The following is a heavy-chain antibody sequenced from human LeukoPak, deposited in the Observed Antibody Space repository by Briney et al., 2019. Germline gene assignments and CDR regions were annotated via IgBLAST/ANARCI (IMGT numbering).Heavy chain of an antibody. CDR1: GYTFTSYD. CDR3: ARVPRELAGK. V-gene: IGHV1-8*01. D-gene: IGHD1-26*01. J-gene: IGHJ4*02. CDR2: MNPNSGKI. Sequence: GASVKVSCKASGYTFTSYDINWVRQAAGQGLEWMGYMNPNSGKIVYAQNFQGRVTMTSNNSISTAYMELSSLRSEDTAVYYCARVPRELAGKWGQGTLVTVSS.